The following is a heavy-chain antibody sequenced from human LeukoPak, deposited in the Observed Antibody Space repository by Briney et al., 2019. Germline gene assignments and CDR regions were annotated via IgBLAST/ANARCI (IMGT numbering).Heavy chain of an antibody. CDR1: GYSISSGYY. Sequence: SETLSLTCTVSGYSISSGYYWGWIRQPPGKGLEWIGSIYHSGSTYYNPSLRSRVTISVDTSENQFSLKLSSVTAADTAVYYCAKGYCRGNSCYDDRGAFDYWGQGTLVTVSS. V-gene: IGHV4-38-2*02. CDR3: AKGYCRGNSCYDDRGAFDY. J-gene: IGHJ4*02. D-gene: IGHD2-2*01. CDR2: IYHSGST.